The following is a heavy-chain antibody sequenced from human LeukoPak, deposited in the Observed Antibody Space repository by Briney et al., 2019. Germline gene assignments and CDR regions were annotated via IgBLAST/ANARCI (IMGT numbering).Heavy chain of an antibody. Sequence: NPSETLSLTCTVSGGSISSSSYYWGWIRQPPGTGLEWIGSIYYSGSTYYNPSLKSRVTISVDTSKNQFSLKLSSVTAADTAVYYCAGTTITIDFWSGYYTDYYYYGMDVWGQGTTVTVSS. CDR3: AGTTITIDFWSGYYTDYYYYGMDV. V-gene: IGHV4-39*01. CDR2: IYYSGST. D-gene: IGHD3-3*01. CDR1: GGSISSSSYY. J-gene: IGHJ6*02.